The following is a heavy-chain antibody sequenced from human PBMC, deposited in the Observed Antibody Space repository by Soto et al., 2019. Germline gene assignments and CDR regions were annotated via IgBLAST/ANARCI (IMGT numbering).Heavy chain of an antibody. J-gene: IGHJ5*02. CDR2: IYHSGST. CDR1: GGSISSGGYY. CDR3: ARAVLEPREDCFDP. Sequence: SETLSLTCTVSGGSISSGGYYWSWIRQHPGKGLEWIGYIYHSGSTYYNPSLKSRVTISVDTSKNQFSLKLSSVTAADTAVYYCARAVLEPREDCFDPWGQGTLVTVSS. V-gene: IGHV4-31*03. D-gene: IGHD1-1*01.